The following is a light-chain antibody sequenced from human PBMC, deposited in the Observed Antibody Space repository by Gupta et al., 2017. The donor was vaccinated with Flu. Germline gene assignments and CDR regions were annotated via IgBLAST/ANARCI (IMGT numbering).Light chain of an antibody. Sequence: DIQMTQSPSSLSASVGDRVTITCRASQSINTYLNWYQQKPGKAPKLLIYGSSSVQSGVPSTFSGSGSGTDFSLTISKLQPEDFATYYCQQCYSSLPTFGQGTKLEIK. CDR1: QSINTY. CDR2: GSS. J-gene: IGKJ2*01. CDR3: QQCYSSLPT. V-gene: IGKV1-39*01.